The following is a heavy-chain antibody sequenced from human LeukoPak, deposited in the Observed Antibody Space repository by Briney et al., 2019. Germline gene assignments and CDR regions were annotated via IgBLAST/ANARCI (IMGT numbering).Heavy chain of an antibody. CDR1: GYSFSSYW. CDR3: ARLERITGTINNWFDP. Sequence: LGESLKISCKGSGYSFSSYWIGWVRQMPGKGLEWMGIIYPGDSDTRYSPSFQGQVTISADKSISTAYLQWSSLKASDTAMYYCARLERITGTINNWFDPWGQGTLVTVSS. D-gene: IGHD1-7*01. J-gene: IGHJ5*02. CDR2: IYPGDSDT. V-gene: IGHV5-51*01.